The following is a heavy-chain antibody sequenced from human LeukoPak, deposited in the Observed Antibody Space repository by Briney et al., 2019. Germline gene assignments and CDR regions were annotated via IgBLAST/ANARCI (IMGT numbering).Heavy chain of an antibody. Sequence: SETLSLTCTVSGGSISSSSYYWGWIRQPPGKGLEWIGGIYYSGSTYYNPSLKSRVTISVDTSKNQFSLKLSSVTAADTAVYYCARGGPHYLARLDPFDFWGQGTLVTVSS. CDR1: GGSISSSSYY. D-gene: IGHD6-25*01. V-gene: IGHV4-39*01. CDR2: IYYSGST. J-gene: IGHJ4*02. CDR3: ARGGPHYLARLDPFDF.